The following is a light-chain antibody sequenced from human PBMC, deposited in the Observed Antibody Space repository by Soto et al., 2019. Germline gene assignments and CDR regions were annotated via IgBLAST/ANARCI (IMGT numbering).Light chain of an antibody. Sequence: IVMTQSPATLSVAPGARATLSCRVSQSVSRDLAWYLQKPGQAPRLLIYGASTRATDVPDRFSGSGSGADFTLSISRLEPEDFAVYYCQQYGSSPPRTFGQGTKVDIK. CDR2: GAS. V-gene: IGKV3-20*01. CDR1: QSVSRD. CDR3: QQYGSSPPRT. J-gene: IGKJ1*01.